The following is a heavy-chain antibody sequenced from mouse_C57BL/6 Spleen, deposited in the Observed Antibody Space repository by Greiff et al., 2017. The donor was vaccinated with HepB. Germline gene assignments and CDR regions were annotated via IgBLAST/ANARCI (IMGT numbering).Heavy chain of an antibody. J-gene: IGHJ1*03. CDR1: GFTFSSYG. Sequence: EVKLMESGGDLVKPGGSLKLSCAASGFTFSSYGMSWVRQTPDKRLEWVATISSGGSYTYYPDSVKGRFTISRDNAKNTLYLQMSSLKSEDTAMYYCARHDGNGYFDVWGTGTTVTVSS. V-gene: IGHV5-6*01. CDR2: ISSGGSYT. D-gene: IGHD2-1*01. CDR3: ARHDGNGYFDV.